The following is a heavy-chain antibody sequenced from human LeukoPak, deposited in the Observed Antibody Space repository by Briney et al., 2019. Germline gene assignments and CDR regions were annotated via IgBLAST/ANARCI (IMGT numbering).Heavy chain of an antibody. CDR1: GYTFTGYY. J-gene: IGHJ6*02. V-gene: IGHV1-2*02. D-gene: IGHD6-6*01. CDR3: ARLGIAARPGYYYYGMDV. CDR2: INPNSGGT. Sequence: GASVKVSCKASGYTFTGYYMHWVRQAPGQGLEWMGWINPNSGGTNYAQKFQGRVTMTRDTSISTAYMGLSRLRSDDTAVYYCARLGIAARPGYYYYGMDVWGQGTTVTVSS.